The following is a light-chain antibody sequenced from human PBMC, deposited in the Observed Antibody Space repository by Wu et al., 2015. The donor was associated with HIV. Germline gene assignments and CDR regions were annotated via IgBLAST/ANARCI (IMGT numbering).Light chain of an antibody. Sequence: EIVMTQSPATLSVSPGERATLSCRASQSVSSSFLAWYQQKPGQAPRLLIYGASSRAPGIPDRFSGSGSGTDFNFTITRLEPEDFAVYYCQQYGSSSTTFGQGTKVEIK. CDR1: QSVSSSF. V-gene: IGKV3-20*01. CDR3: QQYGSSSTT. J-gene: IGKJ1*01. CDR2: GAS.